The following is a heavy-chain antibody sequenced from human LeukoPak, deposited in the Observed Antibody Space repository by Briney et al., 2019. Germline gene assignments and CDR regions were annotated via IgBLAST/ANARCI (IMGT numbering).Heavy chain of an antibody. J-gene: IGHJ4*02. CDR3: ARDNDSRDSPHFDY. CDR1: GGTFNIYA. D-gene: IGHD3-16*01. V-gene: IGHV1-69*06. CDR2: ITPIFGTA. Sequence: SVKVSCKASGGTFNIYAISWVRQAPGQGLEWMGGITPIFGTANYAQKFRGRVTITADKSTRTAYMELSSLRSEDTAVYYCARDNDSRDSPHFDYWGQGTLVTVSS.